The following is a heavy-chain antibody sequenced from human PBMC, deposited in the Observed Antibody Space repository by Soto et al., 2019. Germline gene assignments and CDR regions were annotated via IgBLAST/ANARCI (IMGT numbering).Heavy chain of an antibody. V-gene: IGHV4-31*03. D-gene: IGHD3-9*01. CDR1: GGSISSGGYY. J-gene: IGHJ6*02. CDR3: ARESDYDIVTGYLPRYYYGMDV. CDR2: IYYSGST. Sequence: SETLSLTCTVSGGSISSGGYYWSWIRQHPGKGLEWIGYIYYSGSTYYNPSLKSRVTISVDTSKNQFSLKLSSVTAADTAVYYCARESDYDIVTGYLPRYYYGMDVWGQGTTVTVS.